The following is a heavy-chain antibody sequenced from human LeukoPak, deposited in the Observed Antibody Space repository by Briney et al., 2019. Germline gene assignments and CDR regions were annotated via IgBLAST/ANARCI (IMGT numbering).Heavy chain of an antibody. D-gene: IGHD3-22*01. CDR1: EYTFTGYY. J-gene: IGHJ4*02. CDR2: INPNSGGT. CDR3: YYYDSSGYYNYFDY. V-gene: IGHV1-2*02. Sequence: ASVKVSCKASEYTFTGYYMHWVRQAPGQGLEWMGWINPNSGGTNYAQKFQGRVTMTGDMSTSTVYMELSSLRSEDTAVYYCYYYDSSGYYNYFDYWGQGTLVTVSS.